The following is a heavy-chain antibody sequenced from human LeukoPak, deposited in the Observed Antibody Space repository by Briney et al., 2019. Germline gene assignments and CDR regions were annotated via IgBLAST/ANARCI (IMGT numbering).Heavy chain of an antibody. V-gene: IGHV3-9*01. Sequence: QAGMSLRLSCAASGFTFDDFAMHWVRQAPGKGLKWVSGLNWNSATTGYADSVKGRFTISRDNAKNSLYLQMNSLGPEDTAFYYCAKDTHVAVTGTFDSWGQGTLVTVSS. CDR2: LNWNSATT. CDR1: GFTFDDFA. D-gene: IGHD6-19*01. CDR3: AKDTHVAVTGTFDS. J-gene: IGHJ4*02.